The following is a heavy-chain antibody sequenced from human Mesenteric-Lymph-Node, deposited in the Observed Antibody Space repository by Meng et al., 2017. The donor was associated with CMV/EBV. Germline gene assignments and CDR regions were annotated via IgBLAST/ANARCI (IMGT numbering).Heavy chain of an antibody. CDR2: IKQDGSEK. V-gene: IGHV3-7*01. D-gene: IGHD5-12*01. CDR1: GFTFSSYW. Sequence: GESLKISCAASGFTFSSYWMSWVRQAPGKGLEWVANIKQDGSEKYYVDSVKGRFTISRDNAKNSLYLQMNSLRAEDTAVYYCARVSSKYSGYDFGYWGQGTLVTVSS. CDR3: ARVSSKYSGYDFGY. J-gene: IGHJ4*02.